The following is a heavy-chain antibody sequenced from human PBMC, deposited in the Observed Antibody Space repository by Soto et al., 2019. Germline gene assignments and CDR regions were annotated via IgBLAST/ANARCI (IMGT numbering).Heavy chain of an antibody. V-gene: IGHV1-18*01. D-gene: IGHD5-12*01. CDR3: ARDSTEMATIWLASAFDI. CDR1: GYTFTSYG. J-gene: IGHJ3*02. CDR2: ISAYNGNT. Sequence: ASVKVSCKASGYTFTSYGISWVRQAPGQGLEWMGWISAYNGNTNYAQKLQGRVTMTTDTSTSTAYMELRSLRSDDTAVYYCARDSTEMATIWLASAFDIWGQGTMVTVSS.